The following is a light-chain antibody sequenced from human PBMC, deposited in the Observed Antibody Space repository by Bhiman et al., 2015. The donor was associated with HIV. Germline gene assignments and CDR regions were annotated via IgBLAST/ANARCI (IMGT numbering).Light chain of an antibody. J-gene: IGLJ3*02. V-gene: IGLV1-44*01. CDR2: GNV. Sequence: QSALTQPASVSGSPGQPITISCTGSSTDIGAYDYVSWYQQLPGTAPKLLIYGNVLRPSRVPDRFSGSKSGTSASLAISGLQAEDEATYFCASWDDSLNGPLFGGGTKLTVL. CDR1: STDIGAYDY. CDR3: ASWDDSLNGPL.